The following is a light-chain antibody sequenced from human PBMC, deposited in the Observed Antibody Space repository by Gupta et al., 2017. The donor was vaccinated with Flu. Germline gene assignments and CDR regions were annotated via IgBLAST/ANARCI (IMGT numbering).Light chain of an antibody. Sequence: DIQMTQSPPSLSASVGDRVTITCQASQDIDKNLNWYQQKTGEAPKLLIYDASSLEAGVPSRFSGSGSGTHFSFSITSLQPEDIGTYYCQQDDDLQTFGGGTKVEIK. CDR1: QDIDKN. J-gene: IGKJ4*01. CDR3: QQDDDLQT. CDR2: DAS. V-gene: IGKV1-33*01.